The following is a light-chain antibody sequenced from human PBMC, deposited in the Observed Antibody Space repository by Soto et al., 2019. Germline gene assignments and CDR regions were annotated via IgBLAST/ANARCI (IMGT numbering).Light chain of an antibody. V-gene: IGKV3-20*01. Sequence: EIVLTQSPGTLSFSPWDRPTLSGKSSQSVSSSYLAWYQQKPGQAPRLLIYDASSRATGIPDRFSGSGSGTDFTLTISRLEPKDVAEDNCQHDRSPPLTFGGGTKVDIK. CDR1: QSVSSSY. J-gene: IGKJ4*01. CDR3: QHDRSPPLT. CDR2: DAS.